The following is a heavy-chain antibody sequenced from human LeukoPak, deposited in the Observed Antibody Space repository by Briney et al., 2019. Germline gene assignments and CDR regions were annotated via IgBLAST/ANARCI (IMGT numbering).Heavy chain of an antibody. Sequence: GGSLRLSCAASGFTFTTYWMSWIRQAPGKGLEWVANINQDGTDKYCVDSVKGRFTFSRDNAQNSLYLQMSSLRVEDTAVYYCVTYSTGLYKGLEFWGQGTQVTVSS. V-gene: IGHV3-7*03. CDR3: VTYSTGLYKGLEF. J-gene: IGHJ4*02. CDR1: GFTFTTYW. CDR2: INQDGTDK. D-gene: IGHD2-8*02.